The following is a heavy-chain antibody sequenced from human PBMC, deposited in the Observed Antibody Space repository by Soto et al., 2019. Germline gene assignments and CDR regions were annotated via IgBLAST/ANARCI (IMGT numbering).Heavy chain of an antibody. V-gene: IGHV1-69*02. CDR1: GGTFTSYI. CDR3: AKAPDPGSATPSYYGTAV. Sequence: QVQLVQSGAEVKKPGSSVKVSCKVSGGTFTSYIISWVRQAPEQGIEWMGRIIPVLGVVHYAQKFQGRGTITADTSTTYAYLDLSGLRSDDTAVYYWAKAPDPGSATPSYYGTAVWGQGTTVTDSS. CDR2: IIPVLGVV. D-gene: IGHD2-15*01. J-gene: IGHJ6*02.